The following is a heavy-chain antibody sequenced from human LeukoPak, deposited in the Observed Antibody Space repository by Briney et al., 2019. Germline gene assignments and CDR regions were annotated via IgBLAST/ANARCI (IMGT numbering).Heavy chain of an antibody. J-gene: IGHJ4*02. CDR3: AKRLFDY. CDR2: ISGSGGST. CDR1: GLTFSNYA. V-gene: IGHV3-23*01. Sequence: GGSLRLSCAASGLTFSNYAMNWVRQAPGKGLEWVSGISGSGGSTYYADSVKGRFTISRDNSKNTLYLQMNSPRAEDTAVYYCAKRLFDYWGQGTLVTVSS.